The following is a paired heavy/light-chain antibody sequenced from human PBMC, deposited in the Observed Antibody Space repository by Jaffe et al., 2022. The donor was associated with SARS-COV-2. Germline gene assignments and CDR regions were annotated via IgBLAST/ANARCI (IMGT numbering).Light chain of an antibody. CDR1: NIGNKP. CDR3: QVWDHSSHHVV. CDR2: YND. V-gene: IGLV3-21*04. J-gene: IGLJ2*01. Sequence: SYVVTQPPSVPVAPGKTATITCGGNNIGNKPVHWYQQKPGQAPVLVIFYNDERPSEIPERISGSNSGNTATLTITRVEAGDEADYYCQVWDHSSHHVVFGGGTRVTVL.
Heavy chain of an antibody. J-gene: IGHJ3*01. Sequence: QLVESGGGLVRRGGSLRLSCAGSGFIFDNFAMSWVRQAPGKGLEWVSAISGNTVWTYYADSVKGRFSISRDNSKNTLFLHMNTLRDDDTAIYYCAKAYGHDDGDYFGFDVWGQGTVVTVSS. CDR1: GFIFDNFA. CDR3: AKAYGHDDGDYFGFDV. V-gene: IGHV3-23*04. CDR2: ISGNTVWT. D-gene: IGHD4-17*01.